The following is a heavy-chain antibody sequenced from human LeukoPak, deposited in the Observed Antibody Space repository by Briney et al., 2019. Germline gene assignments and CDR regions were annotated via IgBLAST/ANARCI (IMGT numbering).Heavy chain of an antibody. V-gene: IGHV4-59*11. J-gene: IGHJ4*02. CDR3: ARYNSYGYPYYFDY. Sequence: PSETLSLTCTVSGGSISSHYWSWIRQPPGKGLEWIGYIYYSGSTNYNPSLKSRVTISVDTSKNQFSLKLSSVTAADTAVYYCARYNSYGYPYYFDYWGQGTLVTVSS. CDR1: GGSISSHY. D-gene: IGHD5-18*01. CDR2: IYYSGST.